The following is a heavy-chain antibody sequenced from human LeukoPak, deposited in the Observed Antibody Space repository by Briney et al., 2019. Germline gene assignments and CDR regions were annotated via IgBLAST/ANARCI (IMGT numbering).Heavy chain of an antibody. CDR1: GYTFSNYG. CDR2: ISAYTGDT. V-gene: IGHV1-18*01. D-gene: IGHD1-26*01. Sequence: GASVKVSCKASGYTFSNYGVSWVRQAPGQGLEWMGWISAYTGDTDYARTLQGRVTMTTDTSTNTAYMELRTLRPDDTAVYYCAREGGTYSDYYYYYMDVWGKGTTVTVS. J-gene: IGHJ6*03. CDR3: AREGGTYSDYYYYYMDV.